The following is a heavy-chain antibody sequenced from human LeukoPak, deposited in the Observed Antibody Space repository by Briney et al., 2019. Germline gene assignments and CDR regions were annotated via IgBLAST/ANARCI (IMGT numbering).Heavy chain of an antibody. J-gene: IGHJ6*02. D-gene: IGHD6-13*01. CDR2: RNPNSGRT. CDR3: ARGPVSTHGMDV. Sequence: ASVKVSCKASGYTFTNYDINWVRQATGQGLEWMGWRNPNSGRTGFAQKFQGRLTMTADTSISAAYMELSSLTSDDTAVYYCARGPVSTHGMDVWGQGTTVTVSS. CDR1: GYTFTNYD. V-gene: IGHV1-8*01.